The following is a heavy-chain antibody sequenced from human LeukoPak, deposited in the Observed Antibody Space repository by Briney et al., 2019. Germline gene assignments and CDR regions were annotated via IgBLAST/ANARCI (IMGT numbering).Heavy chain of an antibody. Sequence: ASVKVSCKASGYTFTDFYLHWVRQAPGQGFEWMGWINPNSGDTNYAQKFQGRVTMTRDTSISTAHMEMSRLRSDDTAVCYCARANFLYCSSTTCLFDYWGQGTLVTVSS. D-gene: IGHD2-2*01. CDR1: GYTFTDFY. CDR3: ARANFLYCSSTTCLFDY. V-gene: IGHV1-2*02. J-gene: IGHJ4*02. CDR2: INPNSGDT.